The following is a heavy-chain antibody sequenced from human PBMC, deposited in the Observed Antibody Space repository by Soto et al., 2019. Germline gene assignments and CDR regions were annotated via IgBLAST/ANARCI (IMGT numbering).Heavy chain of an antibody. CDR3: ASPLRDRSYFYGVAT. D-gene: IGHD3-22*01. CDR2: TIPMFGTP. J-gene: IGHJ6*02. CDR1: GGTFSKYA. V-gene: IGHV1-69*01. Sequence: QVQLVQSGAEMQQPGASVRVSCKASGGTFSKYAFSWVRQPPGQGLEWLGGTIPMFGTPNYAQELQVRVANSADESTATVYMELSSLRSEDTAVYLRASPLRDRSYFYGVATWGQGTTVTVS.